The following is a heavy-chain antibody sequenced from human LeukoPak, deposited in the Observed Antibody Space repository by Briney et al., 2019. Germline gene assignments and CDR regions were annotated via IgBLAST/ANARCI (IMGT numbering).Heavy chain of an antibody. CDR1: GGSISGYY. Sequence: PSETLSLTCSVSGGSISGYYWSWIRQPPGKGLEWIGYIHYSGRTNYNPSLKSRVTISVDTSKNQFSLKLSSVTAADTAVYYCARHGYSGSYWFDPWGQGTLVTVSS. D-gene: IGHD1-26*01. V-gene: IGHV4-59*08. J-gene: IGHJ5*02. CDR2: IHYSGRT. CDR3: ARHGYSGSYWFDP.